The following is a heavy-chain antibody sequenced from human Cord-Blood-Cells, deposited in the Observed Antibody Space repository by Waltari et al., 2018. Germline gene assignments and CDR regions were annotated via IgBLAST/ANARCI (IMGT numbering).Heavy chain of an antibody. Sequence: QVQLVQSGAEVKKPGSSVKVSCKASGGTFSSYAISWVRQAPGQGLEWMGGIIPIFGTANYAQKFQGRATITADESTSTAYMELSSLRSEDTAVYYCARGGSTVTPRYYYYGMDVWGQGTTVTVSS. CDR3: ARGGSTVTPRYYYYGMDV. CDR1: GGTFSSYA. D-gene: IGHD4-17*01. V-gene: IGHV1-69*01. J-gene: IGHJ6*02. CDR2: IIPIFGTA.